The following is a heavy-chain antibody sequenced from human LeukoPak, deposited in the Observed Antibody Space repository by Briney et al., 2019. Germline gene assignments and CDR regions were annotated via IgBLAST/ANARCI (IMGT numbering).Heavy chain of an antibody. CDR2: ISAYNGNT. CDR1: GYTFTSYS. V-gene: IGHV1-18*01. D-gene: IGHD6-19*01. J-gene: IGHJ6*02. CDR3: ARDHPRSIAVAGRYYYYGMDV. Sequence: VASVKVSCKASGYTFTSYSISWVRQAPGQGLEGMGWISAYNGNTNYAQKLQGRVTMTTDTSTSTAYMELRSLRSDDTAVYYCARDHPRSIAVAGRYYYYGMDVWGQGTTVTVSS.